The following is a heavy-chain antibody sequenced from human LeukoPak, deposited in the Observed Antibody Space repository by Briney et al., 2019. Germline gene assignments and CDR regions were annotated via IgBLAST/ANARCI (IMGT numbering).Heavy chain of an antibody. V-gene: IGHV3-30*18. CDR3: AKVLRFLEWAYYGMDV. CDR2: ISYDGSNK. CDR1: GFTFSSYG. D-gene: IGHD3-3*01. J-gene: IGHJ6*02. Sequence: GRSLRLPCAASGFTFSSYGMHWVRQAPGKGLEWVAVISYDGSNKYYADSVRGRFTISRDNSKNTLYLQMNSLRAEDTAVYYCAKVLRFLEWAYYGMDVWGQGTTVTVSS.